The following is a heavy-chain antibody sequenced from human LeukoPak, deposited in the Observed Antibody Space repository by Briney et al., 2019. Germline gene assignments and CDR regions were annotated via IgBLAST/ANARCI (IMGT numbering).Heavy chain of an antibody. D-gene: IGHD4-17*01. CDR3: TTEVPVTTVDY. Sequence: GGSLRLSCAASGFTFSNAWMSWVRQGPGKGLEWVGRIKSKTDGGTTDYAAPVKGRFTISRDDSKNTLYLQMNSLKTEDTAVYYCTTEVPVTTVDYWGQGTLVTVSS. V-gene: IGHV3-15*01. CDR2: IKSKTDGGTT. J-gene: IGHJ4*02. CDR1: GFTFSNAW.